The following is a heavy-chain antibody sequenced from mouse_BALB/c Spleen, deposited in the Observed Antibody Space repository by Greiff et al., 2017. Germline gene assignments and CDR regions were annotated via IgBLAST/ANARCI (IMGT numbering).Heavy chain of an antibody. J-gene: IGHJ3*01. CDR3: ARDSVTTAYAFAY. CDR2: ISDGGSYT. V-gene: IGHV5-4*02. D-gene: IGHD1-2*01. Sequence: EVKVVESGGGLVKPGGSLKLSCAASGFTFSDYYMYWVRQTPEKRLEWVATISDGGSYTYYPDSVKGRFTISRDNAKNNLYLQMSSLKSEDTAMYYCARDSVTTAYAFAYWGQGTLVTVSA. CDR1: GFTFSDYY.